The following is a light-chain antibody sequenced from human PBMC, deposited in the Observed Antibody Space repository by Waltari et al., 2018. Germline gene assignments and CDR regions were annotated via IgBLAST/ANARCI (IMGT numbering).Light chain of an antibody. V-gene: IGKV1-5*01. CDR1: QSISSW. J-gene: IGKJ1*01. CDR3: QTYNNYGT. Sequence: DIQMTQSPSTLSAPVGDRVTLTCRASQSISSWLAWYQQKPGKAPKLLIYDASSLESGVPSRFSGSGSGTEFTLTISSLQPDDSATYWCQTYNNYGTFGQGTKVEIK. CDR2: DAS.